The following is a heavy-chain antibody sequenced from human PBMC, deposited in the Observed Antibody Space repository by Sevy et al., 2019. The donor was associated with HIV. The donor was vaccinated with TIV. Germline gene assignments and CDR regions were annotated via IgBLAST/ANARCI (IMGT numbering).Heavy chain of an antibody. D-gene: IGHD3-22*01. CDR3: ARARDYCDSPASYYFDY. CDR2: ITSSGSTL. V-gene: IGHV3-48*03. CDR1: GFIFTTYE. J-gene: IGHJ4*02. Sequence: GGSLRLSCAASGFIFTTYEMNWVRQAPGKGLEWVSYITSSGSTLYYADSVKGRFTISRDNVKNSLYLQMNNLRADDTAVYYCARARDYCDSPASYYFDYWGQGTLVTVSS.